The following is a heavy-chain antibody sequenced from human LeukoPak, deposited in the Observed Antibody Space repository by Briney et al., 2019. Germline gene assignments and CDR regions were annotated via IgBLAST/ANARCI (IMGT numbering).Heavy chain of an antibody. CDR1: GGSFSGYY. CDR3: ARGPYYYDSSGYYYDASLDY. Sequence: PSETLSLTCAVYGGSFSGYYWSWIRQPPGKGLEWIGEINHSGSTNYNPSLESRVIILVDTSKNHFSLKLSSVTAADKAVYYCARGPYYYDSSGYYYDASLDYWGQGTLVTVSS. V-gene: IGHV4-34*01. D-gene: IGHD3-22*01. CDR2: INHSGST. J-gene: IGHJ4*02.